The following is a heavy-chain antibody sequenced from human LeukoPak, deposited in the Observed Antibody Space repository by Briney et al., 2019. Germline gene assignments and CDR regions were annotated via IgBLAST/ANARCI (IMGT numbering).Heavy chain of an antibody. CDR2: IYVSGST. V-gene: IGHV4-61*02. Sequence: SQTLSLTCTVSGGSVSSVGDYWNWIRQPAGKGLEWIGRIYVSGSTDYNPSLESRVSMSLDTSENQFSLKLSFVTAADTAVYYCARGGYYGAFDYWGQGTLVTVAS. CDR1: GGSVSSVGDY. D-gene: IGHD3-10*01. J-gene: IGHJ4*02. CDR3: ARGGYYGAFDY.